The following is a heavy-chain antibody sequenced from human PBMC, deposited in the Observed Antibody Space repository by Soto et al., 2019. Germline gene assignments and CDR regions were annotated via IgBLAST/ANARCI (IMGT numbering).Heavy chain of an antibody. CDR2: ISYHGSNK. CDR1: GFTFSSYG. D-gene: IGHD6-19*01. V-gene: IGHV3-30*18. J-gene: IGHJ6*02. CDR3: AKGIAVAWGFLFYYYYRMDV. Sequence: QVQLVESGGGVVQPGRSLRLSCAASGFTFSSYGMHWVRQAPGKGLGWVAVISYHGSNKYYADSVKGRFTISRDNSKNTLYLEMNSLRAEDTAVYYCAKGIAVAWGFLFYYYYRMDVWGQGTTVTVSS.